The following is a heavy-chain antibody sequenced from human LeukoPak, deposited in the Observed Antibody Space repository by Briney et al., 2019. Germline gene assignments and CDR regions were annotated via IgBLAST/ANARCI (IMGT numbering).Heavy chain of an antibody. D-gene: IGHD6-19*01. V-gene: IGHV4-30-2*01. CDR2: IYHSGST. CDR1: GGSISSGGYS. CDR3: ARDRTSSGWYPDAFDI. J-gene: IGHJ3*02. Sequence: SETLSLTCAVSGGSISSGGYSWSWIRQPPGKGLEWIGYIYHSGSTYYNPSLKSRVTISVDTSKNQFSLKLSSVTAADTAVYYCARDRTSSGWYPDAFDIWGQGTMVTVSS.